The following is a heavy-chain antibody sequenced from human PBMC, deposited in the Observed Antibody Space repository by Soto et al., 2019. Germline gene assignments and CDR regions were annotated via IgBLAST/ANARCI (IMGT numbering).Heavy chain of an antibody. CDR1: GFTFSSYG. CDR3: AKDRYMDV. Sequence: QVQLVESGGGVVQPGRSLRLSCAASGFTFSSYGMHWVRQDPGKGLEWVAVISYDGSNKYYADSVKGRFTISRDNSKNTLYLHMNSLRAEDTAVYYCAKDRYMDVWGQGTTVTVSS. CDR2: ISYDGSNK. J-gene: IGHJ6*02. V-gene: IGHV3-30*18.